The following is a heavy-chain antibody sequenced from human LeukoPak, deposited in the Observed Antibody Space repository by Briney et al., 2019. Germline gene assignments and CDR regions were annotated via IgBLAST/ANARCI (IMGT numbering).Heavy chain of an antibody. CDR1: GGSFSGYY. CDR2: INHSGST. CDR3: ARHAIAVAGTTFDP. V-gene: IGHV4-34*01. Sequence: PSETLSLTCAVYGGSFSGYYWSWIRQPPGKGLEWIGEINHSGSTNYNPSLKSRVTISVDTSKNQFSLKLSSVTAADTAVYYCARHAIAVAGTTFDPWGQGTLVTVSS. J-gene: IGHJ5*02. D-gene: IGHD6-19*01.